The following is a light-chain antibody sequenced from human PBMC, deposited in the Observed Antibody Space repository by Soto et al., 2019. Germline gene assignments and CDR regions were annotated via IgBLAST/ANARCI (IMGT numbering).Light chain of an antibody. CDR1: QSVSSN. CDR2: GAS. J-gene: IGKJ1*01. CDR3: QQYNNWPL. V-gene: IGKV3-15*01. Sequence: EIVLTQSPGTLSLSPGERATLSCRASQSVSSNLAWYQQKPGQAPRLLIYGASTRATGIPARFSGSGSGTEFTLTISSLQSEDFAVYYCQQYNNWPLFGQGTKV.